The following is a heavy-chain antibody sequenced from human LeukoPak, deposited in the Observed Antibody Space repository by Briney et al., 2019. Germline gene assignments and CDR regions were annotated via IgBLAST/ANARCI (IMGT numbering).Heavy chain of an antibody. CDR2: IKQDGSEK. CDR1: GFTFSRYW. D-gene: IGHD3-16*01. J-gene: IGHJ5*02. V-gene: IGHV3-7*05. Sequence: PGGSLRLSCAASGFTFSRYWMSWVRQAPGKGPEWVSNIKQDGSEKFYVDSVKGRFTISRDNAKNSLYLQMNSLRAEDTAVYYCARGWGEFDPWGQGTLVTVSS. CDR3: ARGWGEFDP.